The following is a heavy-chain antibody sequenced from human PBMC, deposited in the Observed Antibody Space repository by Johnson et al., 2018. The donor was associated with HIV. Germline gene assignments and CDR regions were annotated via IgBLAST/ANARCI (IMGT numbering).Heavy chain of an antibody. CDR1: GFTFSSYS. CDR2: ISYDGSNK. CDR3: AKDWGERYFDWTYDAFDI. Sequence: QVQLVESGGGVVQPGRSLRLSCAASGFTFSSYSMHWVRQAPGKGLEWVAVISYDGSNKYYVDSVKGRFTISRDNSKNTLYLQMNSLRAEDTAVYYCAKDWGERYFDWTYDAFDIWGQGTMVTVSS. D-gene: IGHD3-9*01. V-gene: IGHV3-30*04. J-gene: IGHJ3*02.